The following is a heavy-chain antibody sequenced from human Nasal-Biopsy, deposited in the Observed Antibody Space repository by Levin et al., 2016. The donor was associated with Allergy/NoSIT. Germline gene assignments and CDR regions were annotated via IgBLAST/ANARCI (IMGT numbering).Heavy chain of an antibody. CDR1: GYTFTNHV. V-gene: IGHV1-3*01. CDR2: IDAGSGVT. J-gene: IGHJ6*01. CDR3: SREGSRGWPNFGINV. D-gene: IGHD6-19*01. Sequence: ASVKVSCKASGYTFTNHVMHWVRLAPGQGLEWMGWIDAGSGVTKYSQKFQGRFTITRDTTASTAYMELSSLRSEDTAVYYCSREGSRGWPNFGINVWGQGTTVTVSS.